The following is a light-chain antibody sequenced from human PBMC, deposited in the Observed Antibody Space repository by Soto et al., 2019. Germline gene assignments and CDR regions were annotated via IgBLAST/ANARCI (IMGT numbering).Light chain of an antibody. CDR1: QTVGVR. Sequence: EIVLTQSPATLSSSPGERATLSCRASQTVGVRLAWYQHKPGQAPRLIIYEASTRATGIPSRFSGSGSGTEFTLTIRSLQSEDCAVYFCQQYDNWPRGTFGQGTRLEIK. V-gene: IGKV3-15*01. CDR2: EAS. J-gene: IGKJ5*01. CDR3: QQYDNWPRGT.